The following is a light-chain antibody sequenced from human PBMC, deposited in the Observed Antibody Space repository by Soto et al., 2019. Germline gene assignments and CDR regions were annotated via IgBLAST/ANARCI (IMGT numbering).Light chain of an antibody. CDR3: QQYHDWPLT. Sequence: EIVLTQSPGTLSLSPGERATLSCRASQSFNSIYLAWYQQKPGQAPRLLIYGASTRATGAPARFSGSGSGAEFTLTISSLQSEDFAVYYCQQYHDWPLTFGGGTKVDIK. V-gene: IGKV3-15*01. CDR2: GAS. J-gene: IGKJ4*01. CDR1: QSFNSIY.